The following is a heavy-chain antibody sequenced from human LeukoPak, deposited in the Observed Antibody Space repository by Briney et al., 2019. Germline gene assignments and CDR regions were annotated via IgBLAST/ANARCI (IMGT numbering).Heavy chain of an antibody. CDR2: INHSGST. CDR3: ARSRRYCSSTSCYSIDY. V-gene: IGHV4-34*01. J-gene: IGHJ4*02. CDR1: GGSFSGYY. Sequence: PSETLSLTCAVYGGSFSGYYWSWIRQPPGKGLEWIGEINHSGSTNYNPSLKSRVTISVDTSKNQFSLMQSSVTAANTAVYYCARSRRYCSSTSCYSIDYWGQGTLVTVSS. D-gene: IGHD2-2*01.